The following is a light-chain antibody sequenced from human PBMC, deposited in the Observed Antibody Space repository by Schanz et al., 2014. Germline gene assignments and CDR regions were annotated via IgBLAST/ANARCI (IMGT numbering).Light chain of an antibody. CDR3: SSYTSSSIRV. Sequence: QSVLTQPASVSGSPGQSITISCTGTSSDVGGYNYVSWYQLHPGKAPKLILFDVRVRPSGVSDRFSGSKSGDTASLTISGLQAEDEADYYCSSYTSSSIRVFGGGTKLTVL. J-gene: IGLJ3*02. CDR1: SSDVGGYNY. CDR2: DVR. V-gene: IGLV2-14*01.